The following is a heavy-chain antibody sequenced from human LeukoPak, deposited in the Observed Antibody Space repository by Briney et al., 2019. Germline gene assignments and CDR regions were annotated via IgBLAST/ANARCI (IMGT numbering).Heavy chain of an antibody. CDR2: ISAYNGNT. Sequence: ASVKVSCKSSGYTFSSNGITWVRQAPGQGLEWMGWISAYNGNTNYAQKFQGRVTMTIDTSTSTAYMELRSLRSDDTAVYYCARSSSDYPKNGYSWGLGTLVTVSS. CDR3: ARSSSDYPKNGYS. D-gene: IGHD4-17*01. V-gene: IGHV1-18*01. CDR1: GYTFSSNG. J-gene: IGHJ4*02.